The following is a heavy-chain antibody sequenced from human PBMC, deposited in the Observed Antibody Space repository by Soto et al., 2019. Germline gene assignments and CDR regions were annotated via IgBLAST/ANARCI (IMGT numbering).Heavy chain of an antibody. D-gene: IGHD1-1*01. J-gene: IGHJ4*02. V-gene: IGHV4-61*01. CDR1: GGSVSSGSYY. CDR3: ARAEVWNDVLGTSDY. CDR2: IYYSGST. Sequence: QVQLQESGPGLVKPSETLSLTCTVSGGSVSSGSYYWSWIRQPPGKGLEWIGYIYYSGSTNYNPSLKRRVTKSVDTSKNQFSLKLSSVTAADTAVNYGARAEVWNDVLGTSDYWGQGTLVTVSS.